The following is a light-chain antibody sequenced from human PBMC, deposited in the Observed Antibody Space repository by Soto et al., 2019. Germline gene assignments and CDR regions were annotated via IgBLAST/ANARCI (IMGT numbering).Light chain of an antibody. CDR3: QQSYSTGGT. Sequence: DLQMTQSPSSLSASVGDRVTITCRASQSISNYLNWYQQKPGKAPNLLIYAASSLQSGVPSRFSGSGSGTDFTLTISSLQPEDFAIYYCQQSYSTGGTFGQGTKVEIK. CDR2: AAS. CDR1: QSISNY. V-gene: IGKV1-39*01. J-gene: IGKJ1*01.